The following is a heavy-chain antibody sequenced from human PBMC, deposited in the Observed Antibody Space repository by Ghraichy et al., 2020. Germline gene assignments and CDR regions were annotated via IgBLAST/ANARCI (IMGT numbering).Heavy chain of an antibody. J-gene: IGHJ4*02. Sequence: GESLNISCKASGYTFTTYAMNWVRQAPGQGLEWMGWINTNTGNPTYAQGFTGRFVFSLDSSVSTTYLQISSLKAEDTAVYYCVRHSYYFDYWGQGTLVTVSS. CDR1: GYTFTTYA. V-gene: IGHV7-4-1*02. CDR3: VRHSYYFDY. CDR2: INTNTGNP.